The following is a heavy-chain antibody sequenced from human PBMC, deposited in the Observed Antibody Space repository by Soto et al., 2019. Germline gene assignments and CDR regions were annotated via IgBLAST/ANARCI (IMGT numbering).Heavy chain of an antibody. V-gene: IGHV1-69*01. CDR3: ARAQGSSTSLEIYYYYYYGMDV. Sequence: QVQLVQSGAEVKKPGSSVKVSCKASGGTFGSYAISWVRQAPGQGLEWMGGIIPIPGTANYAQKFQGRVTIDADESTSTASMDLSSLTSEDTAVYYCARAQGSSTSLEIYYYYYYGMDVWGQGTTVTVSS. J-gene: IGHJ6*02. CDR2: IIPIPGTA. CDR1: GGTFGSYA. D-gene: IGHD2-2*01.